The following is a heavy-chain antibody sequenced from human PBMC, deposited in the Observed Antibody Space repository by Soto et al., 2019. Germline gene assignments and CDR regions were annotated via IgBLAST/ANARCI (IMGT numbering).Heavy chain of an antibody. D-gene: IGHD3-10*01. Sequence: QVQLGKSGAEVQKPGASVKVSCKASGYTFTSYDMSWVRQAPGQGLEWMGWISAYKGNTNYARKLQGRVTLTTDTSASTAYMELRSLRSDDTAVYYCARGSGSSLIGMDVWGQGTTVTVSS. V-gene: IGHV1-18*04. CDR3: ARGSGSSLIGMDV. CDR2: ISAYKGNT. CDR1: GYTFTSYD. J-gene: IGHJ6*02.